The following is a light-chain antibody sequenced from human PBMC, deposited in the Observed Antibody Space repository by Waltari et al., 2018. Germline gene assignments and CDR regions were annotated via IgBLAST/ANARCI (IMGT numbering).Light chain of an antibody. CDR2: DTS. J-gene: IGKJ4*01. V-gene: IGKV1-33*01. CDR1: QDITIY. CDR3: QVSFHFPLT. Sequence: DIQMTQSPSSLAASVGDRVTITCQASQDITIYLNWYQQKPGKAPKLLIYDTSKLETGVPSRFSGSGSGTHFTFTISSLQPEDSATYYCQVSFHFPLTFGGGTKLEIK.